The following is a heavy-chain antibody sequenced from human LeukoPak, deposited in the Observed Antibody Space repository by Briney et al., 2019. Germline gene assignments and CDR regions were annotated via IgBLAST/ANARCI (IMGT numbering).Heavy chain of an antibody. CDR1: GFTFSDYY. V-gene: IGHV3-11*01. J-gene: IGHJ3*02. Sequence: GGSLRLSCAASGFTFSDYYMNWIRQAPGKGLEWVSYISSSGSTIYYADSVKGRFTISRDNAKNSLYLQMNSLRAEDTAVYYCARDLVAVAGTRYAFDIWGQGTMVTVSS. CDR3: ARDLVAVAGTRYAFDI. CDR2: ISSSGSTI. D-gene: IGHD6-19*01.